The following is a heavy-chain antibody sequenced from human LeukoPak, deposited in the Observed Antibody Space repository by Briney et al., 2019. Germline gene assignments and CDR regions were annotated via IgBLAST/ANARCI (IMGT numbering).Heavy chain of an antibody. CDR2: IYHSGST. CDR3: ARGARSSGYTSLDY. V-gene: IGHV4-59*12. D-gene: IGHD3-22*01. J-gene: IGHJ4*02. CDR1: GGSISSYY. Sequence: PSETLSLTCTVSGGSISSYYWSWIRQPPGKGLEWIGYIYHSGSTYYNPSLKSRVTISVDRSKNQFSLKLSSVTAADTAVYYCARGARSSGYTSLDYWGQGTLVTVSS.